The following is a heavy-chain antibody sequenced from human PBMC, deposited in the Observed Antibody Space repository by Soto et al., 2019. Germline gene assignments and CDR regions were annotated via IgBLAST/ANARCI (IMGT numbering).Heavy chain of an antibody. Sequence: GGSLRLSCAASGFTFDDYAMHWVRQAPGKGLEWVSGISWNSGSIGYADSVKGRFTISRDNAKNSLYLQMNSLRAEDTALYYCAKDMRQQWLVLGDYWGQGTLVTVSS. CDR1: GFTFDDYA. V-gene: IGHV3-9*01. CDR3: AKDMRQQWLVLGDY. J-gene: IGHJ4*02. D-gene: IGHD6-19*01. CDR2: ISWNSGSI.